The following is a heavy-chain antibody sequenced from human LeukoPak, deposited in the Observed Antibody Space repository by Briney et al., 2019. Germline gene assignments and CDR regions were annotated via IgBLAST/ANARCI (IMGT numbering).Heavy chain of an antibody. V-gene: IGHV4-39*02. CDR3: AREEDRVGATTLGDY. J-gene: IGHJ4*02. D-gene: IGHD1-26*01. Sequence: SETLFLTCTVSGGSISSSSYYWCWIRHPPRKALEWTGRISYSGSTYYNPSLKRRVTISVDNSKNQFSLKLSCVTAEDTAVYYCAREEDRVGATTLGDYWGQRTLVTVSS. CDR2: ISYSGST. CDR1: GGSISSSSYY.